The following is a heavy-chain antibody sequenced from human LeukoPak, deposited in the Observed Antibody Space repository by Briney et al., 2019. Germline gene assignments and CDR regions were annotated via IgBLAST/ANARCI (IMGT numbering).Heavy chain of an antibody. D-gene: IGHD2-21*02. J-gene: IGHJ3*02. Sequence: GGSLRLSCTASGFTFNYYYMTWVRQAPGKGLEWVANIKQDGSEKYYGNSVKGRFTISRDNAKNSLYLQMNSLRAEDTAVYYCARDLCGGGDCYRGTFDMWGHGTMVTVSS. CDR3: ARDLCGGGDCYRGTFDM. V-gene: IGHV3-7*01. CDR2: IKQDGSEK. CDR1: GFTFNYYY.